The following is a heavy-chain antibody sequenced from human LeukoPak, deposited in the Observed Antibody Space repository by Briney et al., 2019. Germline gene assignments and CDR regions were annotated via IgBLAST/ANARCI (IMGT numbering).Heavy chain of an antibody. D-gene: IGHD2-2*01. CDR3: ARDRHPLVVPAAPFDY. V-gene: IGHV1-2*02. J-gene: IGHJ4*02. CDR2: INPNSGGT. Sequence: ASVKVSCKVSGYTLTELSMHWVRQAPGQGLEWMGWINPNSGGTNYAQKFQGRVTMTRDTSISTAYMELSRLRSDDTAVYYCARDRHPLVVPAAPFDYWGQGTLVTVSS. CDR1: GYTLTELS.